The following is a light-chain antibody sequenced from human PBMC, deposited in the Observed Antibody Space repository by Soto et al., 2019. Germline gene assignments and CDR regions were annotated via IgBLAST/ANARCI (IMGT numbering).Light chain of an antibody. CDR3: CSYAGSSTLV. CDR1: RSDVGSYNL. Sequence: QSVLTQPASVSGSPGQSITISCTGTRSDVGSYNLVSWYQQHPGKAPKLMIYEGSKRTSGVSNRFSGSKSGTTASLTISGLQAEDEADYYCCSYAGSSTLVFGGGTKVTVL. V-gene: IGLV2-23*01. J-gene: IGLJ2*01. CDR2: EGS.